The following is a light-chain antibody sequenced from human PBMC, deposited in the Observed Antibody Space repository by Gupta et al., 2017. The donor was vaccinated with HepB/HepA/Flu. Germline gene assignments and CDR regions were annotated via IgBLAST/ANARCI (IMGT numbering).Light chain of an antibody. V-gene: IGKV1-5*03. CDR3: QQYKNSSYT. J-gene: IGKJ2*01. Sequence: DIQMTQSPSTLSASVGDRVTITCRASQSSSSWLAWYQQRPGKATKLLIYKASYLQTGVPSKFSGSGSGTEFTLTINSLQPDDFASYFCQQYKNSSYTFGQGTKLEVK. CDR2: KAS. CDR1: QSSSSW.